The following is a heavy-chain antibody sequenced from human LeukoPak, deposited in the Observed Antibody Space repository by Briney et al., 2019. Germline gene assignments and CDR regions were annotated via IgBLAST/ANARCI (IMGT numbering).Heavy chain of an antibody. CDR1: GGSFSGYY. CDR2: INHSGST. V-gene: IGHV4-34*01. CDR3: AGAEKYYYRNGYYLTYFYY. J-gene: IGHJ4*02. D-gene: IGHD3-22*01. Sequence: SETLSLTCAVYGGSFSGYYWSWIRQPPGKGLEWIGEINHSGSTNYNPSLKSRVTISVDTSKNQFSLKLSSVTAADTAVYYFAGAEKYYYRNGYYLTYFYYWGQGTLVTVSS.